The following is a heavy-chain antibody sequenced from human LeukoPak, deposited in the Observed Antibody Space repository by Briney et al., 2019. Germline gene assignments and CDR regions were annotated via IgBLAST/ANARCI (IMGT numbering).Heavy chain of an antibody. CDR1: GGSISSYY. CDR2: IYTSGST. D-gene: IGHD3-22*01. V-gene: IGHV4-4*07. Sequence: SETLSLTCTVSGGSISSYYWSWIRQPAGKGLEWIGRIYTSGSTNYNPSLKSRVTMSVVTSKNQFSLKLSSVTAADTAVYYCARGRYYYDSSGYTDGMDVWGQGTTVTVSS. J-gene: IGHJ6*02. CDR3: ARGRYYYDSSGYTDGMDV.